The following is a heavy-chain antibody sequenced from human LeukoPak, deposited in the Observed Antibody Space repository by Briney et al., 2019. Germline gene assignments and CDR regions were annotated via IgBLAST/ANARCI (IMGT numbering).Heavy chain of an antibody. J-gene: IGHJ4*02. CDR2: INPNSGGT. Sequence: ASVKVSCKASGYAFTDYGFSWVRQAPGQGLEWMGWINPNSGGTNYAQKFQGRVTMTRDTSISTAYMELSRLRSDDTAVYYCARGPRVGATYFDYWGQGTLVTVSS. CDR3: ARGPRVGATYFDY. CDR1: GYAFTDYG. D-gene: IGHD1-26*01. V-gene: IGHV1-2*02.